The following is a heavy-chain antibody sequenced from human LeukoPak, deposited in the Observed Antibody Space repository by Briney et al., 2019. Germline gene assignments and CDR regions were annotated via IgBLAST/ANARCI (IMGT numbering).Heavy chain of an antibody. CDR1: GYTFTSYG. V-gene: IGHV1-69*04. CDR3: ARPSYSTTHQPLGY. Sequence: SVKVSRKASGYTFTSYGISWVRQAPGQGLEWMGRIIPILGIANYAQKFQGRVTITADKSTSTAYMELSSLRSEDTAVYYCARPSYSTTHQPLGYWGQGTLVTVSS. CDR2: IIPILGIA. J-gene: IGHJ4*02. D-gene: IGHD2-2*01.